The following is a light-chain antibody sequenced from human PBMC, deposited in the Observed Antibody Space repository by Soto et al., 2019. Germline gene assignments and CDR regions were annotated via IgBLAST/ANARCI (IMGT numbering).Light chain of an antibody. CDR3: CSYAGIYTWV. CDR2: DVS. CDR1: SSDVGGYNY. Sequence: QSALTQPRSVSGSPGQSVTISCTGTSSDVGGYNYVSWYQQHPGKAPKLMIYDVSKRPSGVPDRFSGSKSGNTASLTISGLQAEDEAVYYCCSYAGIYTWVFRAGAKVTVL. J-gene: IGLJ1*01. V-gene: IGLV2-11*01.